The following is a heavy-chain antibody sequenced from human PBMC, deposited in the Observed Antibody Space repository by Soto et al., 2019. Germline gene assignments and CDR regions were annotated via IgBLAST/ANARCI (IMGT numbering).Heavy chain of an antibody. Sequence: QVQLQESGPGLVKPSQTLSLTCTVSGGSISSGDYYWSWIRQPPGQGLEWIGYIYYSGSTYSNPSLKRRITIAVDTSNTQFSLKLSSLTAADTAVYYFARSWRLGGDLAYWGQGTLVTVSS. J-gene: IGHJ4*02. CDR3: ARSWRLGGDLAY. CDR1: GGSISSGDYY. V-gene: IGHV4-30-4*08. D-gene: IGHD2-21*02. CDR2: IYYSGST.